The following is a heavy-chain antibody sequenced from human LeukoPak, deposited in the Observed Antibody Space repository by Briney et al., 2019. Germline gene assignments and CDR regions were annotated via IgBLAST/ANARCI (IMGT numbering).Heavy chain of an antibody. CDR1: GFTFSSYG. J-gene: IGHJ6*02. CDR3: AKDRGSSSAAYGIDV. Sequence: GRSPRLSCAASGFTFSSYGMHCVRHAPGRGLEWVALISFAGVRTDYADYVKGRFTISRDSSQNTLYLQMNSLRAEDTAVYYCAKDRGSSSAAYGIDVWGQGTTVTVSS. V-gene: IGHV3-30*18. CDR2: ISFAGVRT. D-gene: IGHD6-13*01.